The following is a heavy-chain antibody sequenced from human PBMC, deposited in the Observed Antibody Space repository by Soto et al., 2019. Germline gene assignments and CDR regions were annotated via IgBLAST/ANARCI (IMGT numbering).Heavy chain of an antibody. V-gene: IGHV1-46*03. CDR1: GYSFTSHY. CDR3: ARDQSCHDLVWWLDP. CDR2: IYPGGVNI. D-gene: IGHD3-16*01. Sequence: QVQLVQSGAEVKKPGASVKVSCKAIGYSFTSHYMHWVRQAPGQGLEWMGTIYPGGVNIAYALKFQGRVTMTKDTSTSTVSMELNSLTSEDTAVYYCARDQSCHDLVWWLDPWGQGTLVTVSS. J-gene: IGHJ5*02.